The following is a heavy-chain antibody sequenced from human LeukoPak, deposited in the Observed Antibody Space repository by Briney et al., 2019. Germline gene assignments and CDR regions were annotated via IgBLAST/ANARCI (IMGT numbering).Heavy chain of an antibody. CDR2: INPNSGGT. CDR3: ARDLWWELRGDFDY. Sequence: ASVKVSCKASGYTFTGYYMHWVRQAPGQGLEWMGWINPNSGGTNYAQKFQGRVTMTRDTSISTTYLELSRLRSDDTAVYYCARDLWWELRGDFDYWGQGTLVTVSS. V-gene: IGHV1-2*02. CDR1: GYTFTGYY. D-gene: IGHD1-26*01. J-gene: IGHJ4*02.